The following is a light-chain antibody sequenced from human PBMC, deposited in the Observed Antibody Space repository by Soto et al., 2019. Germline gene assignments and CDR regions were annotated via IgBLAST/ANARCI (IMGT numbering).Light chain of an antibody. J-gene: IGKJ2*01. CDR1: QSISSW. CDR2: DAS. Sequence: DIQMTQSPSTLSASGGDRVTITCRASQSISSWLAWYQQKPGKAPKLLIYDASSLESGVPSRFSGRGSGTEFTLTISSLQPDDFATYYCQQYNSYSPRTFGQGTKLEIK. V-gene: IGKV1-5*01. CDR3: QQYNSYSPRT.